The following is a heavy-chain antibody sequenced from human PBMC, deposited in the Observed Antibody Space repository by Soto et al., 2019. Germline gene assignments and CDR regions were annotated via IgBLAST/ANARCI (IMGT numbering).Heavy chain of an antibody. Sequence: QVQLVESGGGVVQPGRSLRLSCAASGFTFRSYGMYWVRQAPGKGLEWVAVISYHGSDQFYADSVKGRYSISRDNSKNTVHLQMNSLRAEDTAVYYCAKEVRFNYDSRGVDAFDIWGQGTVVTVSS. CDR2: ISYHGSDQ. D-gene: IGHD3-22*01. CDR1: GFTFRSYG. CDR3: AKEVRFNYDSRGVDAFDI. V-gene: IGHV3-30*18. J-gene: IGHJ3*02.